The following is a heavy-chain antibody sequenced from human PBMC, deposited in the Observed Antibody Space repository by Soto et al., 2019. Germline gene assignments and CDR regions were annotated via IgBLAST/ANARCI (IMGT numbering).Heavy chain of an antibody. Sequence: PGESLKISCKGSGYSFAGYWITWVRQKPGKGLEWMGRIDPSDSQTYYSPSFRGHVTISATKSITTVFLQWSSLRASDTAMYYCVSKIYDYDTGPNFQYYFDAWGQGTTVTVSS. J-gene: IGHJ6*02. CDR1: GYSFAGYW. V-gene: IGHV5-10-1*01. D-gene: IGHD3-22*01. CDR3: VSKIYDYDTGPNFQYYFDA. CDR2: IDPSDSQT.